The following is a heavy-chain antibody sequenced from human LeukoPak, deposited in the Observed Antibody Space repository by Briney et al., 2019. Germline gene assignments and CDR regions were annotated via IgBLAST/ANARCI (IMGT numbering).Heavy chain of an antibody. CDR3: ARKGPVVPAATFDY. CDR1: GFTFSSYA. Sequence: GGSLRLSCAASGFTFSSYAMSWVRQAPGKGLEWVSSISSSSSYIYYADSVKGRFTISRDNAKNSLYLQMNSLRAEDTAVYYCARKGPVVPAATFDYWGQGTLVTVSS. D-gene: IGHD2-2*01. J-gene: IGHJ4*02. V-gene: IGHV3-21*01. CDR2: ISSSSSYI.